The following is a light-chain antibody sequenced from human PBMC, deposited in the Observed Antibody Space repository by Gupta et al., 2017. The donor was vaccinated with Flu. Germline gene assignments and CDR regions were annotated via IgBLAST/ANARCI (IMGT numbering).Light chain of an antibody. Sequence: DLQMTHSPSSLSASVGASVTITCRASQSISSYLNWYQQKPGKAPKLLIYAASSLQSGVPSRFSGSGSGTEFTLTISSLQPEEFATYYCQQRYSTPQTFGQGTKLEIK. J-gene: IGKJ2*01. CDR2: AAS. CDR3: QQRYSTPQT. V-gene: IGKV1-39*01. CDR1: QSISSY.